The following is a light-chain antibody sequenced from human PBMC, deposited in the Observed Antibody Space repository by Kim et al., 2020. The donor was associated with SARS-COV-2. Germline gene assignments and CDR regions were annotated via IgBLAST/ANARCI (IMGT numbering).Light chain of an antibody. V-gene: IGKV3-20*01. Sequence: LATGERATLSCRASQSVSSSYLAWYQQKPVQAPRLLIYGASSRATGIPDRFSGSGSGTDFTLTISRLEPEDFAVYYCQQYGSSLTCGGGTKVDIK. CDR1: QSVSSSY. CDR3: QQYGSSLT. CDR2: GAS. J-gene: IGKJ4*01.